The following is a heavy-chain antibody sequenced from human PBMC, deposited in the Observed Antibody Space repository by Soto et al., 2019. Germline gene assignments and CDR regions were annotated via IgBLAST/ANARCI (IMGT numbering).Heavy chain of an antibody. V-gene: IGHV3-64D*06. D-gene: IGHD3-10*01. CDR3: VKGYGSGTYYVEYFDY. CDR1: GFAFFVFT. Sequence: GGSLRLSCSASGFAFFVFTMHWVRQAPVKGLEYVAAISSNGGSIYYVDSVKGRFTISRDNSKSTLYLQMSSLRPEDTAVYYCVKGYGSGTYYVEYFDYWGQGT. CDR2: ISSNGGSI. J-gene: IGHJ4*02.